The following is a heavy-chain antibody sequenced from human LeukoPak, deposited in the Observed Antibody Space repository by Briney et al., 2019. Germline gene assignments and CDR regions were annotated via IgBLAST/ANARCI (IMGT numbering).Heavy chain of an antibody. CDR1: GFTFDDYA. J-gene: IGHJ5*02. D-gene: IGHD2-2*01. Sequence: PGGSLRLSCAASGFTFDDYAMHWVRQAPRKGLEWVSGISWNSGSIGYADSVKGRFTISRDNAKNSLYLQMNSLRAEDTALYYCARDMRYCSSTSCLNWFDPWGQGTLVTVSS. CDR3: ARDMRYCSSTSCLNWFDP. CDR2: ISWNSGSI. V-gene: IGHV3-9*01.